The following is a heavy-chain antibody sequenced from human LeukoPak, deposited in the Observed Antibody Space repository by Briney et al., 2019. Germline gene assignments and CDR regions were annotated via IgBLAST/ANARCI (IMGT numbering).Heavy chain of an antibody. CDR2: IWYDGSNK. CDR3: AKDEKDVIFGPSGGNPGGY. Sequence: GGSLRVSCAASGFTFSIYGMHWVRQAPGKRLEWVAVIWYDGSNKYYADSVQGGFTISRDNSKNTLYLQMNSLRAEDTAVYYCAKDEKDVIFGPSGGNPGGYWGQGTLVTVSS. V-gene: IGHV3-33*06. D-gene: IGHD4-23*01. J-gene: IGHJ4*02. CDR1: GFTFSIYG.